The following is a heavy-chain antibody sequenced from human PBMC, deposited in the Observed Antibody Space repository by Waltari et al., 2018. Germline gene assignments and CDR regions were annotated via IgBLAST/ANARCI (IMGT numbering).Heavy chain of an antibody. CDR1: GYSFTSYW. D-gene: IGHD5-12*01. V-gene: IGHV5-51*03. CDR3: ARLGLATIRGPFDY. CDR2: VWPGGSVT. J-gene: IGHJ4*02. Sequence: EVQLVQSGAEVKKPGESLKIPCKGSGYSFTSYWIGWVRQMPGKGLEWMGSVWPGGSVTRDGPAFQGHVTNGACKSMITACLEWGSLKASDTAMYDCARLGLATIRGPFDYWGQGTLVTVSS.